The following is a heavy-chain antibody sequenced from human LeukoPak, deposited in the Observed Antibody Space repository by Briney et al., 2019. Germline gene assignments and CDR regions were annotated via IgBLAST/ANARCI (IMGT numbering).Heavy chain of an antibody. J-gene: IGHJ3*02. D-gene: IGHD3-22*01. CDR2: ISGGDGST. CDR3: AKPTTRNYYDTSGYYLDAFDI. V-gene: IGHV3-23*01. Sequence: GGSLRLSCAASGFTFSSYWMSWVCQAPGKGLEWVSAISGGDGSTYYADSVKGRFTISRDNSKNTLYLQMNSLRAEDTAVYYCAKPTTRNYYDTSGYYLDAFDIWGQGTMVTVSS. CDR1: GFTFSSYW.